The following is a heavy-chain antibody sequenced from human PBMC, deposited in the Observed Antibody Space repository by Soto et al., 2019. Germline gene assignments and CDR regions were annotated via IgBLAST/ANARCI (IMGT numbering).Heavy chain of an antibody. CDR1: GFTFSSYA. D-gene: IGHD3-22*01. J-gene: IGHJ1*01. CDR3: ARDGDSSGYYGGYFQH. Sequence: QVQLVESGGGVVQPGRSLRLSCAASGFTFSSYAMHWVRQAPGKGLEWVAVISYDGSNKYYADSVKGRFTISRDTSTNTLYLQMNSLRAEDTAVYYCARDGDSSGYYGGYFQHWGQGTLVTVSS. CDR2: ISYDGSNK. V-gene: IGHV3-30-3*01.